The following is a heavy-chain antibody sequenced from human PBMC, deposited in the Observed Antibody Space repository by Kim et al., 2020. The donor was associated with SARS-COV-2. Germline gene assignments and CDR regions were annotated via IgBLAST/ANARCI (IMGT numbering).Heavy chain of an antibody. J-gene: IGHJ5*02. CDR2: ISTYNGVT. D-gene: IGHD3-16*01. CDR3: VRDWGRNIDCFDH. V-gene: IGHV1-18*04. Sequence: ASVKVSCKSSGYTFTTYGISWVRQAPGQGLEWMGWISTYNGVTSYGQNLQGRLTMTTDTSTTTAYMELRSLRSDDTAIYYCVRDWGRNIDCFDHWGQGTLVTVSS. CDR1: GYTFTTYG.